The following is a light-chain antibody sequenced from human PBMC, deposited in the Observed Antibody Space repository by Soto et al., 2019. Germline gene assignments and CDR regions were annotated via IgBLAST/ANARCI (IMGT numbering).Light chain of an antibody. Sequence: EIVLTQSPATLSLSPGERATLSCRASQSVSSYLAWYQQKPGQAPRLLIYDASNRATVIPARFSGSGSGTAFPHTISSLETDDFAVYYWQQRSNWPRLTFGGGTKVEIK. CDR1: QSVSSY. CDR2: DAS. V-gene: IGKV3-11*01. J-gene: IGKJ4*01. CDR3: QQRSNWPRLT.